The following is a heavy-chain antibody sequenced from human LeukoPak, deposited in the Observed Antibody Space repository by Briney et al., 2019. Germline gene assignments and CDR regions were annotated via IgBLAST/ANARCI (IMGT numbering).Heavy chain of an antibody. Sequence: ASVKVSCKASGYTFSGSYMHWVRQAPGQGPEWIGRIDPNSGDTNFAQNFQGRVTMTRDTSITTVYMELSSLTSDDSAVYYCARDLSSTSNWELDYWGQGTLVTVSS. CDR3: ARDLSSTSNWELDY. D-gene: IGHD7-27*01. CDR1: GYTFSGSY. V-gene: IGHV1-2*06. J-gene: IGHJ4*02. CDR2: IDPNSGDT.